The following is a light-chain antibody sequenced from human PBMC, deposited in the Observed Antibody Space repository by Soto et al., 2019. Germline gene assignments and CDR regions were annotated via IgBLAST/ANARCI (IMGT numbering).Light chain of an antibody. V-gene: IGKV1-39*01. J-gene: IGKJ5*01. CDR1: QSISSY. CDR3: QQSYSTFIT. Sequence: DIQMTQSPSSLSASVGDRVTITCRASQSISSYLNWYQQKPGKAPKLLIYAASSLQSGVPSRFSGSGSGTDFTLTISSLQPEDIATYYCQQSYSTFITFGQGTRLEIK. CDR2: AAS.